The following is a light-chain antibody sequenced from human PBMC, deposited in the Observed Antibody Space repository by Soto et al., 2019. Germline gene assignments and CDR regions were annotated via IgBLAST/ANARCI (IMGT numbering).Light chain of an antibody. CDR1: SGDVGGYKY. Sequence: QSALTQPASVSGSPGQSITISCTGTSGDVGGYKYVSWYQQHPGKAPKLIIYEVSNRPSGVSNRFSGSKSGNTASLTISGLQAEDEADYYCSSFATTTLAAFGTGTKLTVL. CDR3: SSFATTTLAA. J-gene: IGLJ1*01. V-gene: IGLV2-14*01. CDR2: EVS.